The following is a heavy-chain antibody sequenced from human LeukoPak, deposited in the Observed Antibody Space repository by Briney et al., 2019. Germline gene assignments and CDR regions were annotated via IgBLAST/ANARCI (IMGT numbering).Heavy chain of an antibody. D-gene: IGHD1-1*01. CDR3: ARALENLASDI. J-gene: IGHJ3*02. CDR1: GFTVSSNH. CDR2: IYSGGTT. Sequence: GGSLRLSCTASGFTVSSNHMTWVRQAPGKGLQWVSVIYSGGTTYYADSVKGRFTISRDSSTSTLWLQMNSLRAEDTAVYYCARALENLASDIWGQGTMVTVSS. V-gene: IGHV3-66*01.